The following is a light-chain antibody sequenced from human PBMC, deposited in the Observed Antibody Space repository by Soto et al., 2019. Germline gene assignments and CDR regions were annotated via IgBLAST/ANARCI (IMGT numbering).Light chain of an antibody. Sequence: QSALTQPASVSGSPGQSITISCTGTSSDVGSYILVSWYQQHPGKAPKLMIYEVSKRPSGVSNRFSGSKSGNTASLTISGLQAEDEADYYCCSYAGSSTPFVFGTGTKVTVL. CDR3: CSYAGSSTPFV. CDR1: SSDVGSYIL. CDR2: EVS. J-gene: IGLJ1*01. V-gene: IGLV2-23*02.